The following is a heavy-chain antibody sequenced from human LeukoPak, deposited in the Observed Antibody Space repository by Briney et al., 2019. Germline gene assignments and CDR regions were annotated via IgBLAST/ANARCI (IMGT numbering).Heavy chain of an antibody. CDR1: GFTFGDYA. CDR2: IRSKAYGGTT. D-gene: IGHD3-22*01. CDR3: AKDNDDSSGYYSGFDY. Sequence: SGGSLRLSCTASGFTFGDYAMSWFRQAPGKGLEWVGFIRSKAYGGTTEYAASVKGRFTISRDNAKNSLYLQMNSLRAEDTALYYCAKDNDDSSGYYSGFDYWGQGTLVTVSS. J-gene: IGHJ4*02. V-gene: IGHV3-49*03.